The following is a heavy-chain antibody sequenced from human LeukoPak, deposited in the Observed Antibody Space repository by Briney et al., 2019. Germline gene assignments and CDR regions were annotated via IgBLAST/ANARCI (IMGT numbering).Heavy chain of an antibody. V-gene: IGHV3-69-1*02. Sequence: PGGSLRLSCSASGFIFSDYDMNWVRQAPGKGLEWVSSISGLSTHIYYGDSMKGRFSISRDNAKNSVYLQMNSLGVEDTAIYYCGRAFPPLRTSSAGDLWGQGILVTVSS. CDR3: GRAFPPLRTSSAGDL. J-gene: IGHJ4*02. CDR1: GFIFSDYD. CDR2: ISGLSTHI. D-gene: IGHD3-16*01.